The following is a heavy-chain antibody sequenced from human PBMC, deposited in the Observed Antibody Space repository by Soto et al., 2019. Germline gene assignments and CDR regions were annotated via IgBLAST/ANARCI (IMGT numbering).Heavy chain of an antibody. CDR2: IWYDGSNK. CDR1: GFTFSSYG. V-gene: IGHV3-33*01. CDR3: ARDLTEVEVVVAATHYYGMDV. J-gene: IGHJ6*02. D-gene: IGHD2-15*01. Sequence: GGSLRLSCAASGFTFSSYGMHWVRQAPGKGLEWVAVIWYDGSNKYYADSVKGRFTISRDNSKNTLYLQMNSLRAEDTAVYYCARDLTEVEVVVAATHYYGMDVWGQGTTVTVSS.